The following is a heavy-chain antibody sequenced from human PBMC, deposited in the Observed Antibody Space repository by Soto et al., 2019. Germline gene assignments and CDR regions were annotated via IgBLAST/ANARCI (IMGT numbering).Heavy chain of an antibody. J-gene: IGHJ3*02. V-gene: IGHV4-31*11. CDR2: IYNSGTT. D-gene: IGHD2-15*01. Sequence: QVQLQESGPGLVKPSQTLSLTCAVSGASIRSGGYYWNWIRPHPGKGLEWIRHIYNSGTTHYNPSLKRRLTIPVDASKLHFFLKQDYLTGADPAVYYCAREGSSTLTAVRALDIWGHGTLVTVS. CDR1: GASIRSGGYY. CDR3: AREGSSTLTAVRALDI.